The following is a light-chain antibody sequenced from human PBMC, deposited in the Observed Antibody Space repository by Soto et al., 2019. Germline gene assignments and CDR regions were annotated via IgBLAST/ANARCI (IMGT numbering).Light chain of an antibody. CDR2: DVT. J-gene: IGLJ1*01. CDR1: SSDVGNYDY. Sequence: QSALTQPRSVSGSPGQSVTISCTGTSSDVGNYDYVSWYQHHPGKVPKLIIYDVTRRPSGVPDRFSGSKSGTTASLTISGLQAEDEDYYYCSSYAGSNISVFGTGTKLTVL. V-gene: IGLV2-11*01. CDR3: SSYAGSNISV.